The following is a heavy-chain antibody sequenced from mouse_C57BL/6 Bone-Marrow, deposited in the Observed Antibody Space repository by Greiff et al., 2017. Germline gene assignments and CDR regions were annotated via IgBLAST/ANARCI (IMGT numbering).Heavy chain of an antibody. CDR3: ARRNYVYFDV. CDR1: GFSLSTSGMG. J-gene: IGHJ1*03. D-gene: IGHD2-1*01. CDR2: IYWDDDK. Sequence: QVTLKESGPGILQSSQTLSLTCSFSGFSLSTSGMGVSWIRQPSVKGLEWLVHIYWDDDKRYNPSLKSRLTISKDTSRNQVFLKITSVDTADTATYYCARRNYVYFDVWGTGTTVTVSS. V-gene: IGHV8-12*01.